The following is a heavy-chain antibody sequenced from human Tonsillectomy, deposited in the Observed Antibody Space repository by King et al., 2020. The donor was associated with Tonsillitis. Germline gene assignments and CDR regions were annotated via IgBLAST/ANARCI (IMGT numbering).Heavy chain of an antibody. V-gene: IGHV3-49*05. J-gene: IGHJ4*02. CDR2: IRTKDYGGTT. D-gene: IGHD1-20*01. CDR3: SRGINNFYHYFDQ. Sequence: EGRREEEGEEMKKKGRTMRHSSTASGFTFGDYVMSWFRQAPGKGLEWVGFIRTKDYGGTTEYAASVRGRFTISRDDSKSIAYLQMNSLKTEDTAFYYCSRGINNFYHYFDQWGQGTLVTVSS. CDR1: GFTFGDYV.